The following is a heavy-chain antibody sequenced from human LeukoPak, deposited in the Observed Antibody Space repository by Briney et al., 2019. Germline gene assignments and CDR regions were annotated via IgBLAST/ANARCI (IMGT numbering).Heavy chain of an antibody. D-gene: IGHD2-8*01. CDR3: AKDLRPDGVDNFDH. CDR1: GFNFNSYT. J-gene: IGHJ4*02. CDR2: ILASGSPT. Sequence: GGSLRLSCAASGFNFNSYTMNRVRQAPGKGLQWVANILASGSPTYYADSVKGRFIISRDNSKNTVYLQMNSLRVEDTAIYYCAKDLRPDGVDNFDHWGQGILVTVSS. V-gene: IGHV3-23*01.